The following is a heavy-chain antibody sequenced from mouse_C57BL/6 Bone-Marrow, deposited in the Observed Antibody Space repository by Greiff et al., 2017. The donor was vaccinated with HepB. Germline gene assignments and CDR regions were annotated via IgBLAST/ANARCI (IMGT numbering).Heavy chain of an antibody. CDR2: ISSGGSYT. J-gene: IGHJ2*01. Sequence: EVKLMESGGDLVKPGGSLKLSCAASGFTFSSYGMSWVRQTPDKRLEWVATISSGGSYTYYPDSVKGRFTISRDNAKNTLYLQMSSLKSEDTAMYYCARQGTTVAFDYWGQGTTLTVSS. D-gene: IGHD1-1*01. CDR1: GFTFSSYG. CDR3: ARQGTTVAFDY. V-gene: IGHV5-6*01.